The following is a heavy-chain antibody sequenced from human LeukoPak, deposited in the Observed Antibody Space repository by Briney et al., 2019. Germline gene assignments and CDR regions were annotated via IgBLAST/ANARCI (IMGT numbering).Heavy chain of an antibody. V-gene: IGHV5-51*01. CDR1: GYSFTTYW. Sequence: GESLKISCQGSGYSFTTYWIGWVRQMPGKGLEWVGIIYPGDSDTRNSPSFQGQVTISADKSISTAYLQWSSLKASDTAMYYCARHSYDFWSGYSYYYGMDVWGQGTTVTVSS. D-gene: IGHD3-3*01. CDR3: ARHSYDFWSGYSYYYGMDV. J-gene: IGHJ6*02. CDR2: IYPGDSDT.